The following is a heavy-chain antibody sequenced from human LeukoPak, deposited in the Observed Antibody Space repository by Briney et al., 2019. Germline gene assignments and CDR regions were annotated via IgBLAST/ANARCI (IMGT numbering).Heavy chain of an antibody. Sequence: PGGSLRLSCAASGFTFSDYYMSWIRQAPGKGLEWVSYISSSGSTIYYADSVKGRFTISRDNAKNSLYLQMNSLRAEDTAVYYCASRTPVRWGYSYGQYYFDYWGQGTLVTVSS. D-gene: IGHD5-18*01. CDR2: ISSSGSTI. CDR1: GFTFSDYY. J-gene: IGHJ4*02. CDR3: ASRTPVRWGYSYGQYYFDY. V-gene: IGHV3-11*01.